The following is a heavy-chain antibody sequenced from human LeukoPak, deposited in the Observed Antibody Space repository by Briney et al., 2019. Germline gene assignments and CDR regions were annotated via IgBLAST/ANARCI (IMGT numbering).Heavy chain of an antibody. J-gene: IGHJ3*02. CDR2: IYYSGST. CDR1: GGSISSYY. V-gene: IGHV4-59*01. CDR3: ARDPYQLLFDFSDFDI. D-gene: IGHD2-2*01. Sequence: PSETLSLTCTVSGGSISSYYWSWIRQPPGKGLEWIGYIYYSGSTNYNPSLKSRVTISVDTSKNQFSLKLSSVTAADTAVYYCARDPYQLLFDFSDFDIWGQGTMVTVSS.